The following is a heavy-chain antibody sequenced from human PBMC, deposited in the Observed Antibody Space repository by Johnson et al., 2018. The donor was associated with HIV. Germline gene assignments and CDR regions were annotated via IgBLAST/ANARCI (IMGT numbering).Heavy chain of an antibody. CDR1: GFSFSDHY. D-gene: IGHD3-10*01. CDR2: TRNKANSYTT. CDR3: ARDRGGDDAFDI. V-gene: IGHV3-72*01. J-gene: IGHJ3*02. Sequence: VQLVESGGGLVQPGGSLRLSCAASGFSFSDHYMDWVRQAPGKGLDWVGRTRNKANSYTTEYAASVKGRFIISRDDSKNTLYLQMNSLRAEDTAVYYCARDRGGDDAFDIWGQGTMVTVSS.